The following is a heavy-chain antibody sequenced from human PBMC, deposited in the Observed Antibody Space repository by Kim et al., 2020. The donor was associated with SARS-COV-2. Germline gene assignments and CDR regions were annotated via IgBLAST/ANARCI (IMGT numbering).Heavy chain of an antibody. D-gene: IGHD3-22*01. V-gene: IGHV3-66*01. CDR2: IYSGGST. Sequence: GGSLRLSCAASGFTVSSNYMSWVRQAPGKGLEWVSVIYSGGSTYYEDTAKGRFTISRDNSKNKVWLQMNSLKAEDTAVYYCSRGRSDSIKTLYYFDYWGQGTLVPVFS. J-gene: IGHJ4*02. CDR3: SRGRSDSIKTLYYFDY. CDR1: GFTVSSNY.